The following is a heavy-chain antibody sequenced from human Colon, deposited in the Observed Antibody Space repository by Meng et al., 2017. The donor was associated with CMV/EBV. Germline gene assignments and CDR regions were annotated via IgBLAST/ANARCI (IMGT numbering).Heavy chain of an antibody. CDR1: GFTLSYYD. D-gene: IGHD5-12*01. V-gene: IGHV3-13*01. Sequence: GGSLRLSCAASGFTLSYYDMHWVRQAPGKGLEWVSGIRTTGDTHYAPSVKGRFTISRDNAKSSVYLQMNSLRDGDTALYYCTRALATLGWFDAWGQGTLVTVSS. CDR3: TRALATLGWFDA. J-gene: IGHJ5*02. CDR2: IRTTGDT.